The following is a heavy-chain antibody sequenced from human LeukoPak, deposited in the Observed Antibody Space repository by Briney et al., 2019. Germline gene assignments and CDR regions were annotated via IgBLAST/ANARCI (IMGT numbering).Heavy chain of an antibody. CDR1: GGSISSSSYY. V-gene: IGHV4-39*07. D-gene: IGHD5-24*01. CDR3: ARGGDGYRGIFDY. CDR2: IYYSGST. J-gene: IGHJ4*02. Sequence: SETLSLTCTVSGGSISSSSYYWGWIRQPPGKGLEWIGSIYYSGSTYYNPSLKSRVTISVDTSKNQFSLKLSSVTAADTAVYYCARGGDGYRGIFDYWGQGTLVTVSS.